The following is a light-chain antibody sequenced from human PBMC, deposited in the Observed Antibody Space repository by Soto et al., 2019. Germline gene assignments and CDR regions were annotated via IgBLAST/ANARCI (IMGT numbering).Light chain of an antibody. CDR3: QQYNDWPLT. V-gene: IGKV3-15*01. CDR2: DAS. J-gene: IGKJ4*01. CDR1: QSVSSD. Sequence: ERVMTQSPATLSVSPGERATLSCRASQSVSSDLAWYQQKPDQAPRPVIYDASTRATGIPARFSGSGSGTEFTLTISSLQPEDFALYYCQQYNDWPLTFGGGTKVEIK.